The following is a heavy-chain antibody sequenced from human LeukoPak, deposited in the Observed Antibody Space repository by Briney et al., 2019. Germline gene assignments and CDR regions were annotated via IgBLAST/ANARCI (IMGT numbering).Heavy chain of an antibody. Sequence: SETLSLTCTVSGRSISTSNYYWGWIRQPPGKGLEWIGNIFYSGSTYYIPSLRSRVTISLDSSKNQFSLMLSSVTAADTAIYYCTGELAGTIVHYWGKGTLVTVSS. J-gene: IGHJ4*02. CDR3: TGELAGTIVHY. CDR2: IFYSGST. D-gene: IGHD1-7*01. CDR1: GRSISTSNYY. V-gene: IGHV4-39*07.